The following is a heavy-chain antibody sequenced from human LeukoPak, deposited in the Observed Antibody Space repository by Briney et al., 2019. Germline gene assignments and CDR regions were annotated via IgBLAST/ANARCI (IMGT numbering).Heavy chain of an antibody. CDR3: ARSWHCSSTSCYSDWFDP. V-gene: IGHV1-69*13. Sequence: SVKVSCKASGYTFTSYAISWVRQAPGQGLEWMGGIIPIFGTANYAQKFQGRVTITADESTSTAYMELSSLRSEDTAVYYCARSWHCSSTSCYSDWFDPWGQGTLVTVSS. CDR1: GYTFTSYA. D-gene: IGHD2-2*01. CDR2: IIPIFGTA. J-gene: IGHJ5*02.